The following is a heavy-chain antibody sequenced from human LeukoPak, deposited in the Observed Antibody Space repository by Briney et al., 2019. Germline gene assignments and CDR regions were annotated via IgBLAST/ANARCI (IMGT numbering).Heavy chain of an antibody. CDR3: ARDMYSSSSWENYYGMDV. D-gene: IGHD6-6*01. J-gene: IGHJ6*02. V-gene: IGHV3-21*01. CDR2: ISSSSSYI. Sequence: PGRSLRLSCAASGFTFSSYGMHWVRQAPGKGLEWVSSISSSSSYIYYADSVKGRFTISRDNAKNSLYLQMNSLRAEDTAVYYCARDMYSSSSWENYYGMDVWGQGTTVTVSS. CDR1: GFTFSSYG.